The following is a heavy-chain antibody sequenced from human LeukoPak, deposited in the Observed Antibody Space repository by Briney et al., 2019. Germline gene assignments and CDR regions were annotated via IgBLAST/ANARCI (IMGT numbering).Heavy chain of an antibody. Sequence: PGGSLRLSCAASGFIFSSYEMNWVRQAPGKGLEWASYISSSGRSIYYADSVKGRFTISRDNAKNSLYLQMSSLRAEDTAVYYCARESREMATLIDYWGQGTLVTVSS. CDR1: GFIFSSYE. J-gene: IGHJ4*02. D-gene: IGHD5-24*01. CDR2: ISSSGRSI. CDR3: ARESREMATLIDY. V-gene: IGHV3-48*03.